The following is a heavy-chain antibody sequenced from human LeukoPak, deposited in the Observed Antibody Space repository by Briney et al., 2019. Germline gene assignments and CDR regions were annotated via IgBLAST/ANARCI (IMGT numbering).Heavy chain of an antibody. CDR2: ISYSGTT. D-gene: IGHD6-13*01. J-gene: IGHJ4*02. V-gene: IGHV4-39*07. CDR3: TRDLSSAWFYY. CDR1: GGSISTSNYF. Sequence: SETLSLTCTASGGSISTSNYFWGWIRQPPGKGLEWIGTISYSGTTYYNPSLKSRVTMAVDTSNNQFSLKVNSVTAADTAVYYCTRDLSSAWFYYWGQGTLVTVSS.